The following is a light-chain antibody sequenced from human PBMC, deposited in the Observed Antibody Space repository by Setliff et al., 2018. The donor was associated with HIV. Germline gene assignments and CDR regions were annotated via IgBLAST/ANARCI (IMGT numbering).Light chain of an antibody. CDR2: WAS. CDR1: QSVLYTSNNNNY. J-gene: IGKJ1*01. CDR3: QQYYSALPT. V-gene: IGKV4-1*01. Sequence: DIVMTQSPDSLAVSLGERATINCKSSQSVLYTSNNNNYLAWYQQKAGQPPKLLIYWASTRESGVPDRFSGSGSGTDFTLTISSLQAEDVAVYYCQQYYSALPTFGQGTKVDSK.